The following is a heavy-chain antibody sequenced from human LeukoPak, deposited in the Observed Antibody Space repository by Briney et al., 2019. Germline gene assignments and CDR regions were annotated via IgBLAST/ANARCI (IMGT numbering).Heavy chain of an antibody. CDR1: GGSISSGGYY. CDR2: IYYSGST. J-gene: IGHJ6*02. Sequence: PSETLSLTCTVSGGSISSGGYYWSWIRQHPGKGLEWIGYIYYSGSTYYDPSLKSRVTISGDTSKNQFSLKLSSVTAADTAVYYCARSVRNSYCSSTSCRRNYYYYGMDVWGQGTTVTVSS. CDR3: ARSVRNSYCSSTSCRRNYYYYGMDV. V-gene: IGHV4-31*03. D-gene: IGHD2-2*01.